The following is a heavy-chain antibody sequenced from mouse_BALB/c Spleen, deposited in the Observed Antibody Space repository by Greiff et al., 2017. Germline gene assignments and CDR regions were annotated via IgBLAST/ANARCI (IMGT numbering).Heavy chain of an antibody. CDR1: GFTFSSFG. CDR3: ARNYGKGYAMDY. D-gene: IGHD2-1*01. V-gene: IGHV5-17*02. J-gene: IGHJ4*01. Sequence: EVKLMESGGGLVQPGGSRKLSCAASGFTFSSFGMHWVRQAPEKGLEWVAYISSGSSTIYYADTVKGRFTISRDNPKNTLFLQMTSLRSEDTAMYYCARNYGKGYAMDYWGQGTSVTVSS. CDR2: ISSGSSTI.